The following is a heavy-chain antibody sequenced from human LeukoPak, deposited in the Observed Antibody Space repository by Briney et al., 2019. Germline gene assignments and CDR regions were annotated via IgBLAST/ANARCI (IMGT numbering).Heavy chain of an antibody. V-gene: IGHV3-23*01. CDR3: AKGALSITMVRGVMSPLDY. CDR2: ISNSGVMT. J-gene: IGHJ4*02. CDR1: GLTFLNFA. D-gene: IGHD3-10*01. Sequence: PGGSLRLSCEASGLTFLNFAMAWVRQAPGKGLEWVAIISNSGVMTYYAESVRGRFTISRDNSRNTLYVQMNSLRAEDTAVYYCAKGALSITMVRGVMSPLDYWGQGTLVTVSS.